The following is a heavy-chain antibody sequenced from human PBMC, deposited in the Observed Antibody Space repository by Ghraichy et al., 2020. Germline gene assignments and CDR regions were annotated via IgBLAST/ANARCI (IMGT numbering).Heavy chain of an antibody. Sequence: GGSLRLSCAGSRFTFSSYWMSWGRQAPGKGLEWVANIKQDGSEKYYVDSVKGRFTISRDNAKKSLYLQMNRLRVEDTAVYYCARVRGGYGVYYGMDVWGQGTTVTVSS. D-gene: IGHD5-12*01. J-gene: IGHJ6*02. V-gene: IGHV3-7*03. CDR1: RFTFSSYW. CDR3: ARVRGGYGVYYGMDV. CDR2: IKQDGSEK.